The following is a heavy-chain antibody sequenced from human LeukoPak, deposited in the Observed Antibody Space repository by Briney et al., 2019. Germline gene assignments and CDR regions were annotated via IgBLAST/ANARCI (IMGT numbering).Heavy chain of an antibody. Sequence: PGGSLRLSCAASGFTFSDHYMSWIRQAPGKGLEWVSYISSSGSTIYYADSVKGRFTISRDNAKNSLYLQMNSLRAEDTAVYYCARDPAFLDDSSGPIDYWGQGTLVTVSS. CDR1: GFTFSDHY. CDR3: ARDPAFLDDSSGPIDY. V-gene: IGHV3-11*01. D-gene: IGHD3-22*01. CDR2: ISSSGSTI. J-gene: IGHJ4*02.